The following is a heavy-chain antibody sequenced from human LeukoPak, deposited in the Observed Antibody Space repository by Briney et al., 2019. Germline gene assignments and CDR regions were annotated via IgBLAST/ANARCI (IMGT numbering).Heavy chain of an antibody. V-gene: IGHV4-61*02. CDR3: ARDRIRYYDTSGYYFTLLFDY. Sequence: SETLSLTCTVSGGSISSGSYYWSWIRQPAGKGLEWIGRIYTSGSTNYNPSLKSRVTMSLDASKNQLSLKLSSVTAADTAVYYCARDRIRYYDTSGYYFTLLFDYWGQGTLVTVSS. CDR2: IYTSGST. J-gene: IGHJ4*02. CDR1: GGSISSGSYY. D-gene: IGHD3-22*01.